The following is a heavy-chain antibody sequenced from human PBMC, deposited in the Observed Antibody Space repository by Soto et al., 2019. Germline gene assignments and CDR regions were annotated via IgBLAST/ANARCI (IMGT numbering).Heavy chain of an antibody. D-gene: IGHD3-9*01. V-gene: IGHV4-39*01. CDR1: GASISTNHHN. J-gene: IGHJ5*02. Sequence: SETLSLTCTVSGASISTNHHNWAWVRQPPGKWLEWMGNIHYRGDTYFNPSLGSRLSMXXXTXXXXXSLXLXXVTXADTAVYYCARLPTGYPNWFDPWGQGTLVTVSS. CDR3: ARLPTGYPNWFDP. CDR2: IHYRGDT.